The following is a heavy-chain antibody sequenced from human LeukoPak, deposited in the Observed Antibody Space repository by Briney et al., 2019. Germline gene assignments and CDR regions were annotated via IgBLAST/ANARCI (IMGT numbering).Heavy chain of an antibody. V-gene: IGHV4-39*01. Sequence: PSETLSLTCTVSGGSISSSSYYWGWIRQPPGKGLEWIGSIYYSGSTYYNPSLKSRVTISVDTSKNQFSLKLSSVTAADTAVYYCASERDLYYYDSSGYCYWGQGTLVTVSS. D-gene: IGHD3-22*01. CDR2: IYYSGST. CDR3: ASERDLYYYDSSGYCY. CDR1: GGSISSSSYY. J-gene: IGHJ4*02.